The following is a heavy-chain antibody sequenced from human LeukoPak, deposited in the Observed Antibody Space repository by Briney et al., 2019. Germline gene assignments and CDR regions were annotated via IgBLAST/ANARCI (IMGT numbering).Heavy chain of an antibody. Sequence: PSETLSLTCTVSGGSISSGGYYWSWIRQHPGKGLEWIGYIYYSGSTYYNPSLKSRVTISVDTSKNQFSLKLSSVTAADTAVYYCARDPAPGYCSSTSCPNAFDIWGQGTMVTVSS. CDR3: ARDPAPGYCSSTSCPNAFDI. D-gene: IGHD2-2*03. CDR2: IYYSGST. V-gene: IGHV4-31*03. J-gene: IGHJ3*02. CDR1: GGSISSGGYY.